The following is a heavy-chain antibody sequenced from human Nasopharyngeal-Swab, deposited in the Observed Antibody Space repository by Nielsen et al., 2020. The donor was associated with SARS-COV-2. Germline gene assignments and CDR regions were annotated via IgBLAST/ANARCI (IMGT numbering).Heavy chain of an antibody. V-gene: IGHV3-23*01. CDR3: AKALNYYDSSGYSLGH. Sequence: GSLKISCAASGFTFSSYAMSWVRQAPGKGLEWVSAISGSGGSTYYADSVKGRFTISRDNSKNTLYLQMNSLRAEDTAVYYCAKALNYYDSSGYSLGHWGQGTLVTVSS. CDR1: GFTFSSYA. CDR2: ISGSGGST. D-gene: IGHD3-22*01. J-gene: IGHJ4*02.